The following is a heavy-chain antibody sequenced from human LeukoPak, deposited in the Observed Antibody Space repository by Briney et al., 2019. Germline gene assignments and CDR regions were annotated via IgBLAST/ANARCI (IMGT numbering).Heavy chain of an antibody. J-gene: IGHJ4*02. CDR2: VYAAGAT. CDR1: GDSLYPYY. CDR3: ARGALLWFGESYYFDY. V-gene: IGHV4-4*08. D-gene: IGHD3-10*01. Sequence: PSETLSLTCTVSGDSLYPYYWNWIRQPPGKGLEWIGFVYAAGATNYSPSLQSRVTIFVDTSKNQFSLKLTSVTAADTAVYYCARGALLWFGESYYFDYWGQGTLVTVSS.